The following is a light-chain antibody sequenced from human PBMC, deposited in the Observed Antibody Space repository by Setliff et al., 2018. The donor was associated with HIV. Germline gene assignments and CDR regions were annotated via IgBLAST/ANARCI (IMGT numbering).Light chain of an antibody. CDR2: DGT. CDR3: CSYAGSYTSLYV. CDR1: SSDVGGYNY. Sequence: QSALTQPRSVSGSPGQSVTISCTGTSSDVGGYNYVSWYQHLTAKAPKLMIYDGTNRLSGVPHRFSVSKSDNTASLTISGLQSEDEADYYCCSYAGSYTSLYVFGTGTKVTVL. J-gene: IGLJ1*01. V-gene: IGLV2-11*01.